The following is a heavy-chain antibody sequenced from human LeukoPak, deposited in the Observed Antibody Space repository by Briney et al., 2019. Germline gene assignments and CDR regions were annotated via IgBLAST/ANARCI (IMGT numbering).Heavy chain of an antibody. CDR3: ARALFPAPYPFDS. V-gene: IGHV3-7*05. Sequence: GGSLRLSCAASGFTFSTYAMNWVRQAPGKGLEWVANIKQDGSDIYYVDSVKGRFTISRDNAKNSLYLQMNSLRAEDTAVYYCARALFPAPYPFDSWGQGTLVTVSS. CDR1: GFTFSTYA. CDR2: IKQDGSDI. J-gene: IGHJ4*02.